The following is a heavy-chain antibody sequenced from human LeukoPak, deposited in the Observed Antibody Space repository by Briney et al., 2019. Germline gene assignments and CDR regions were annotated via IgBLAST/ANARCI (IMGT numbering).Heavy chain of an antibody. Sequence: PGGSLRLSCAASGFTFTSYSMNWVRQAPGKGLEWVGRIKSKNVGGTTDYAAPVKGRFTISRDDSKNTVHLQMNSLKIEDTAVYYCTSHAAFDPWGQGTLVTVSS. V-gene: IGHV3-15*01. J-gene: IGHJ5*02. CDR3: TSHAAFDP. CDR2: IKSKNVGGTT. CDR1: GFTFTSYS.